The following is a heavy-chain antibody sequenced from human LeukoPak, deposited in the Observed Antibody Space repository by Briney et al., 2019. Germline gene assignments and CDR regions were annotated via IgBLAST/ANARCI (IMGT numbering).Heavy chain of an antibody. Sequence: ASVKVSCKASGYTFTEYYMHWVRQAPGQGLEWMGWINPNSGVTSYAQKFKGRVTMTRDTSISTAYMDLNRLRSDDTAVYYCARVGTTITTYYFDCWGQGTLVTVSS. CDR1: GYTFTEYY. D-gene: IGHD4-11*01. CDR2: INPNSGVT. J-gene: IGHJ4*02. CDR3: ARVGTTITTYYFDC. V-gene: IGHV1-2*02.